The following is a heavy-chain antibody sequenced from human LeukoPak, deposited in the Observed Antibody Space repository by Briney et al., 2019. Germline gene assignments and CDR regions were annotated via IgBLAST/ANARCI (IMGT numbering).Heavy chain of an antibody. V-gene: IGHV1-2*02. CDR1: GYTFSGYY. D-gene: IGHD1-20*01. CDR3: ARVITGAVAYAY. CDR2: INPNGGGT. J-gene: IGHJ4*02. Sequence: ASVKVSCKASGYTFSGYYMHWVRQAPGQGLEWMGWINPNGGGTNNAQNFQGRVTMTRDTSISTAYMELSSLRSDDTAVYYCARVITGAVAYAYWGQGTLVTVS.